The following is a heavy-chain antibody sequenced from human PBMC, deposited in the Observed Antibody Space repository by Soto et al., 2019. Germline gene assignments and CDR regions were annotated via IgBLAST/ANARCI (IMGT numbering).Heavy chain of an antibody. CDR1: GGSISSYY. J-gene: IGHJ3*02. Sequence: SETLSLTCTVSGGSISSYYWSWIRQPPGKGLEWIWYIYYSGSTNYNPSLKSRVTISVDTSKNHFSLKLSSVSAADTAVYYCARRYSSAFDIWGQGTMVTVS. V-gene: IGHV4-59*08. CDR3: ARRYSSAFDI. CDR2: IYYSGST. D-gene: IGHD6-13*01.